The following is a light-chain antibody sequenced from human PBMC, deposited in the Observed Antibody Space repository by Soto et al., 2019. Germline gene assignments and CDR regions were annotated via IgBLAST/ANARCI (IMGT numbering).Light chain of an antibody. CDR1: QSVSSSY. J-gene: IGKJ1*01. CDR3: QQYGSSLWT. V-gene: IGKV3-20*01. CDR2: GAS. Sequence: EIVFTQSPGTLSLSPSERATLSCRASQSVSSSYLAWYQQKPGQAPRLLIYGASSRATGIPDRFSGSGSGTDFTLTISRLEPEDSAVYYCQQYGSSLWTFGQGTKVDIK.